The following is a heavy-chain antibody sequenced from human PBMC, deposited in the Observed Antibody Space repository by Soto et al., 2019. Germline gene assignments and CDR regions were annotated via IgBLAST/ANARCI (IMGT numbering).Heavy chain of an antibody. CDR3: ARRSALKGAGSYYPYFYYYMDV. CDR2: ISTSGTTI. J-gene: IGHJ6*03. D-gene: IGHD3-10*01. V-gene: IGHV3-48*04. Sequence: EVQLVEAGGGLVQPGGSLRLSCAASGFTFSDYSMNWVRQAPGKGLEWISHISTSGTTIFYADSVKGRFTISRDNAKNSLFLNMNSLRAEDTAIYYCARRSALKGAGSYYPYFYYYMDVWGKGTTVTVSS. CDR1: GFTFSDYS.